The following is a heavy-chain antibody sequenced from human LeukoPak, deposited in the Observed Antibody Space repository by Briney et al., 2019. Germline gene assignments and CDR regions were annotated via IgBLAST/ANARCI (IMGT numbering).Heavy chain of an antibody. CDR2: ISYDGSNK. D-gene: IGHD3-10*01. V-gene: IGHV3-30-3*01. Sequence: GGSLRLSCAASGFTFSSYAMHWVRQAPGKGLEWVAVISYDGSNKYYADSVKGRFTISRDNSKNTLYLQMNSLRAEDTAVYYCAKDAPRFGELSYFDYWGQGTLVTVSS. CDR1: GFTFSSYA. J-gene: IGHJ4*02. CDR3: AKDAPRFGELSYFDY.